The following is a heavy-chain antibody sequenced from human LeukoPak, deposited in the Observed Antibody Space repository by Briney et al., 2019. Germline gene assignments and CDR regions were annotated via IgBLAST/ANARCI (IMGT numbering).Heavy chain of an antibody. Sequence: PGRSLRLSCAASGFTVSSNYISWVRQAPGKGLEWVSVMYSGGSTYYPDSVKGGFTSSRDNSKNTLYLQMNILRAEDTAVYYCARPYGDINWFDHWGQGTLVTVSS. J-gene: IGHJ5*02. CDR3: ARPYGDINWFDH. D-gene: IGHD4-17*01. V-gene: IGHV3-53*01. CDR2: MYSGGST. CDR1: GFTVSSNY.